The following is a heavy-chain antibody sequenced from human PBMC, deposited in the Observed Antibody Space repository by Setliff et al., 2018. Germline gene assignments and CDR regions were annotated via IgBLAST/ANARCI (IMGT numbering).Heavy chain of an antibody. V-gene: IGHV5-51*01. CDR1: GYTFSNYW. J-gene: IGHJ3*01. D-gene: IGHD6-13*01. CDR3: ARLGSSSWYNDVFDF. CDR2: IYAGDSDT. Sequence: PGESLKISCKGSGYTFSNYWVGWVRQMPGKGLEWMGVIYAGDSDTRYSPSFQGQVTFSADQSISTAYLQWSTLKASDTAMYYCARLGSSSWYNDVFDFWGPGTMVTVSS.